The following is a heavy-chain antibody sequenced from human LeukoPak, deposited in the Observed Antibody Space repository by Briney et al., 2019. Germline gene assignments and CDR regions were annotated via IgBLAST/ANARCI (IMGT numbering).Heavy chain of an antibody. CDR3: AREGGYDSSGYYGDS. CDR1: GYTFTGYY. Sequence: ASVKVSCKASGYTFTGYYMHWVRQAPGQGLEWMGWINPNSGGTNYAQKFQGRVTMTRDTSISTAYMELSRLRSDDTAVYYCAREGGYDSSGYYGDSWGQGTLVTVSS. V-gene: IGHV1-2*02. D-gene: IGHD3-22*01. J-gene: IGHJ4*02. CDR2: INPNSGGT.